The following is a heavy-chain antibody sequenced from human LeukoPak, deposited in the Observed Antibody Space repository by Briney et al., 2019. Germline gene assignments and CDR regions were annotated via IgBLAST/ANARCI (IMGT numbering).Heavy chain of an antibody. D-gene: IGHD4-17*01. Sequence: GGSLRLSCAASGFTFDDYAMSWVRQAPGKGLEWVSGISGSGGSTYYADSVKGRFTISRDNSKNTLYLQMNSLRAEDTAVYYCARVTDGDYPDYWGQGTLVTVSS. V-gene: IGHV3-23*01. J-gene: IGHJ4*02. CDR3: ARVTDGDYPDY. CDR1: GFTFDDYA. CDR2: ISGSGGST.